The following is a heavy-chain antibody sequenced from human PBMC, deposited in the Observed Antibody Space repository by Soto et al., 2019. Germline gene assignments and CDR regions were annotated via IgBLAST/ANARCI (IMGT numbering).Heavy chain of an antibody. V-gene: IGHV3-23*01. D-gene: IGHD6-6*01. Sequence: EVQLLESGGGLVQPGGSLRLSCAASGFTFSSYAMSWVRQAPGKGLEWVSAISGSGGSTYYADSVKGRFTISRDNSKNTLYLPMNSLRAEDTAVYYCAKKTIAAPNINWFDPWGQGTLVTVSS. CDR1: GFTFSSYA. CDR2: ISGSGGST. CDR3: AKKTIAAPNINWFDP. J-gene: IGHJ5*02.